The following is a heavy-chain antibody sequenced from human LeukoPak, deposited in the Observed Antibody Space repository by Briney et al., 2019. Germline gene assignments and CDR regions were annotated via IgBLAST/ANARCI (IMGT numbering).Heavy chain of an antibody. CDR1: GFTFSSYG. D-gene: IGHD3-10*01. CDR3: AKDMYYYGSGSSYYFDY. CDR2: IRYDGSNK. J-gene: IGHJ4*02. V-gene: IGHV3-30*02. Sequence: GGSLRLSCAASGFTFSSYGMHWVRQAPGKGLEWVAFIRYDGSNKYYADSVKGRFTISRDNSKNTLYLQMNSLRAEDTAVYYCAKDMYYYGSGSSYYFDYWGQGTLVTVSS.